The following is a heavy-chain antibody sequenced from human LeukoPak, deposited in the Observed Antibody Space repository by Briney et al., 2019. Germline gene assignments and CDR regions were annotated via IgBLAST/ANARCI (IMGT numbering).Heavy chain of an antibody. V-gene: IGHV3-21*04. CDR2: ISSSSSYI. D-gene: IGHD3-22*01. Sequence: GGSLRLSCAASGFTFSSYSMNWVRQAPGKGLEWVSSISSSSSYIYYADSVKGRFTISRDNAKNSLYLQMNSLRSDDTAVYYCARVAYYDSSGYHPFDHWGQGTLVTVSS. CDR1: GFTFSSYS. CDR3: ARVAYYDSSGYHPFDH. J-gene: IGHJ4*02.